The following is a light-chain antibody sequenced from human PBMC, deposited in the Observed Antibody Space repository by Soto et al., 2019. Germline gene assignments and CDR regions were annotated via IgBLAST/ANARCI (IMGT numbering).Light chain of an antibody. V-gene: IGLV2-23*01. CDR2: EGT. CDR1: SSDVGGYNL. J-gene: IGLJ1*01. CDR3: SSYTSSSLYV. Sequence: QSVLTQPASVSGSPGQSITVSCAGTSSDVGGYNLVSWYQQHPGKAPKLIIYEGTERPSGISPRFSGSKSGNTASLTISGLQAEDEADYYCSSYTSSSLYVFGYGTKVTVL.